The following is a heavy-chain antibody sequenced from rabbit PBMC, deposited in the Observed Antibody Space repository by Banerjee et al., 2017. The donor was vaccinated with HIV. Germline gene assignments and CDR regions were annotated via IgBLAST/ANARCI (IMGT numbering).Heavy chain of an antibody. J-gene: IGHJ4*01. CDR1: GFSCNNYDV. V-gene: IGHV1S45*01. Sequence: QAQLEECGGGVVQHEGFLTLTCTASGFSCNNYDVMCGRRQAPGKGLEWIACINTSSGNTVYASWAKGRFTISKTSSTTVTLQMTSLTAADTATYFCARDLAAVTGWNFGLWGPGTLVTVS. CDR2: INTSSGNT. D-gene: IGHD7-1*01. CDR3: ARDLAAVTGWNFGL.